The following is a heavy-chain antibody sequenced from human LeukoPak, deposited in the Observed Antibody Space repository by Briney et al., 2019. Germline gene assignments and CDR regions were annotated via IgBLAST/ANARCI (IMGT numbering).Heavy chain of an antibody. CDR3: ARTSQGYQLLYWFDP. J-gene: IGHJ5*02. V-gene: IGHV1-2*02. Sequence: ASVKVSCKASGYTFTGYYMHWVRQAPGQGLEWMGWINPNSGGTNYAQKLQGRVTMTRDTSISTAYMELSRLRSDDTAVYYCARTSQGYQLLYWFDPWGQGTLVTVSS. D-gene: IGHD2-2*01. CDR2: INPNSGGT. CDR1: GYTFTGYY.